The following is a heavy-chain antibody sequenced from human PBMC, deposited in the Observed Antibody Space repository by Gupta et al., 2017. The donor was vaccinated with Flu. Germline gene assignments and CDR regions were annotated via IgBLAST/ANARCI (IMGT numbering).Heavy chain of an antibody. J-gene: IGHJ2*01. Sequence: EVQLVESGGGLVQPGGSLRLSWAASGFSFSDQYMDWVRRAPGKGLEWVGRTRNKANRYTTEYAASVKGRFTISRDDSKNSLYLQMNSLKTEDTAVYYCARDIRGSHLVGYFDLWGRGTLVTVSS. CDR3: ARDIRGSHLVGYFDL. D-gene: IGHD1-26*01. V-gene: IGHV3-72*01. CDR2: TRNKANRYTT. CDR1: GFSFSDQY.